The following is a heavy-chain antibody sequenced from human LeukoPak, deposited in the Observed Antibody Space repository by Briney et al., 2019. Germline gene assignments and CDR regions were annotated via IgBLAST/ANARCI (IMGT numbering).Heavy chain of an antibody. CDR2: IIPIFGTA. V-gene: IGHV1-69*06. CDR3: ARVRIAAAGTSFDY. Sequence: SVKVSCKASGGTFSNYAISWVRQAPGQGLEWMGGIIPIFGTANYAQKFQGRVTITADKSTSTAYMELSSLRSEDTAVYYCARVRIAAAGTSFDYWGQGTLVTVSS. CDR1: GGTFSNYA. D-gene: IGHD6-13*01. J-gene: IGHJ4*02.